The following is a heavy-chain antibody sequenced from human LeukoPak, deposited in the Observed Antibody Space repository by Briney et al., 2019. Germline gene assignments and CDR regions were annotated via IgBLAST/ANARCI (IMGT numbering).Heavy chain of an antibody. CDR3: APRHCPSITCYAGFVC. J-gene: IGHJ4*02. V-gene: IGHV3-23*01. D-gene: IGHD2-2*01. CDR1: GFTFSDYA. Sequence: GGSLRLSCAASGFTFSDYAMSWVRQAPGKGLEWVSEISGSGDSTYYADSVKGRFTISRDNSKNTAYLQMNSLRAEDTAAYYCAPRHCPSITCYAGFVCWGQGTLVTVSS. CDR2: ISGSGDST.